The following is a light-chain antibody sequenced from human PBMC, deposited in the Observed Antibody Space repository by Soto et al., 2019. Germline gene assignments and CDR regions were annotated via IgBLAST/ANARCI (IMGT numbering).Light chain of an antibody. CDR2: EGR. Sequence: QSALTQPASVSGSPGQSITISCTGTSSDVGYDNLVSWYQQHPGKAPKLLIYEGRKRSSGVSNRCSGSKSGNTASLTISGLQDDDEADYYCCSYAVSNVLFGGGTKLTV. CDR3: CSYAVSNVL. CDR1: SSDVGYDNL. J-gene: IGLJ2*01. V-gene: IGLV2-23*01.